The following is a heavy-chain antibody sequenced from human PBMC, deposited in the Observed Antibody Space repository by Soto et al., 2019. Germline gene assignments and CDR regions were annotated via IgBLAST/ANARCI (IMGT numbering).Heavy chain of an antibody. Sequence: ASVKVSCKASVFTSSGISWVRQAPGQGLEWLGRINPKSGGTSTAQKFQGWVTMTRDRSISTVYMELTRLRSDDTAVYFCARGHSTDCSNGVCSFFYNHEMDVWGQGTTVTVSS. CDR1: VFTSSG. D-gene: IGHD2-8*01. CDR2: INPKSGGT. V-gene: IGHV1-2*04. J-gene: IGHJ6*02. CDR3: ARGHSTDCSNGVCSFFYNHEMDV.